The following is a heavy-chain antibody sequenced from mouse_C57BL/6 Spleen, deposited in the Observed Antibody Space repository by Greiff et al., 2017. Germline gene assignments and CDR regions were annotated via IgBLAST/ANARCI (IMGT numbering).Heavy chain of an antibody. D-gene: IGHD1-1*01. Sequence: QVPLQQSGAELARPGASVKLSCKASGYTFTSYGISWVKQRTGQGLEWIGEIYPRSGNTYYNEKFKGKATLTADKSSSTAYMDVRSLTSEDSAVYFCARNDYGSSYYWGQGTTLTVSS. J-gene: IGHJ2*01. CDR2: IYPRSGNT. CDR1: GYTFTSYG. CDR3: ARNDYGSSYY. V-gene: IGHV1-81*01.